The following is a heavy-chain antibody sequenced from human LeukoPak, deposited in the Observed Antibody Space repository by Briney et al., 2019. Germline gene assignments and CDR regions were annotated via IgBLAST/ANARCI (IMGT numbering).Heavy chain of an antibody. CDR2: VNTAGSGT. D-gene: IGHD2/OR15-2a*01. CDR1: GFTFSSYW. CDR3: VRVVSTNWFDP. V-gene: IGHV3-74*01. Sequence: GGSLRLSCSAAGFTFSSYWMHWVRQAPRKGLLWVSRVNTAGSGTTYADSVKGRFTISRDKAKNTLYLQMNSLRAEDTAVYYCVRVVSTNWFDPWGQGTLVTVSS. J-gene: IGHJ5*02.